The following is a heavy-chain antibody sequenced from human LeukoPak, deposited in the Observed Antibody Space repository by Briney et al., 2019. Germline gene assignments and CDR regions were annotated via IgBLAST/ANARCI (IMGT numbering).Heavy chain of an antibody. D-gene: IGHD5-18*01. CDR2: ISTHNGNT. CDR3: VRGGHTTMVEFDF. Sequence: EASVKVSCKASGYTFTYYGITWVRQAPGQGLEWMGWISTHNGNTNYAQNLQGRVTMTTDTSTGTAYTELRSLTSDDTAVYYCVRGGHTTMVEFDFWGQGTLVIVSS. V-gene: IGHV1-18*01. CDR1: GYTFTYYG. J-gene: IGHJ4*02.